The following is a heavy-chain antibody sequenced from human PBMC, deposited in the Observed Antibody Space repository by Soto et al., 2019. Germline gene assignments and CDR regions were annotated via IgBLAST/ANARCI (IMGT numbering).Heavy chain of an antibody. D-gene: IGHD3-9*01. Sequence: QITLKESGPSLVKPTQTLTLTCTFSGFSLTNTGVTVGWIRQPPGKALDWLALVYWHDDKRYNPSLRNRLTIAKDTSKNRVVLTLANVGPVDTATYYGAHSHFEILTGPFDSWGRGTLVTVSS. V-gene: IGHV2-5*01. J-gene: IGHJ5*01. CDR2: VYWHDDK. CDR3: AHSHFEILTGPFDS. CDR1: GFSLTNTGVT.